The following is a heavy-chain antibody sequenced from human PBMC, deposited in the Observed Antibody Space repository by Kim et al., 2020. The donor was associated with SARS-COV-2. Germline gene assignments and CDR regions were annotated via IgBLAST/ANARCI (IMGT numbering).Heavy chain of an antibody. V-gene: IGHV3-74*01. CDR2: IDNDGTTT. Sequence: GGSLRLSCAASGFSFSEWWMDWVRQAPGKGPEWVARIDNDGTTTLYADSVKGRFTISRDNSKNTLYLQMTVLRADDTGVYYCTRGPFWGQATLVTVSS. J-gene: IGHJ4*02. CDR1: GFSFSEWW. CDR3: TRGPF.